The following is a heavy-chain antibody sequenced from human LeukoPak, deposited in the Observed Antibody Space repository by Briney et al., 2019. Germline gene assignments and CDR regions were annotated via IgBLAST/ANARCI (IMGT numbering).Heavy chain of an antibody. Sequence: ASVKVSCKASGYTFTSYYMHWVRQAPGQGLEWMGIINPSGGSTSYAQKFQGRVTMTRDTSTSTVYMELSSLRSEDTAVYYCARGHYIVPYCTNGVCFYYYYGMDVWGQGTTVTVSS. V-gene: IGHV1-46*01. CDR2: INPSGGST. CDR3: ARGHYIVPYCTNGVCFYYYYGMDV. CDR1: GYTFTSYY. J-gene: IGHJ6*02. D-gene: IGHD2-8*01.